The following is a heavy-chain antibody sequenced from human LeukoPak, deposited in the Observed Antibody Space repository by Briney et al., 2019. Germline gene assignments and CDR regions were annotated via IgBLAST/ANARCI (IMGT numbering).Heavy chain of an antibody. CDR2: ISWNSGSI. V-gene: IGHV3-9*01. J-gene: IGHJ6*02. CDR1: GFTFDDYA. Sequence: GGSLRLSCAASGFTFDDYAMHWVRQAPGKGLEWVSGISWNSGSIGYADSVKGRFTISRDNAKNSLYLQMNSLRAEDTALYYCAKDVSIVPAAINYYYGMDVWGQGTTVTVSS. D-gene: IGHD2-2*01. CDR3: AKDVSIVPAAINYYYGMDV.